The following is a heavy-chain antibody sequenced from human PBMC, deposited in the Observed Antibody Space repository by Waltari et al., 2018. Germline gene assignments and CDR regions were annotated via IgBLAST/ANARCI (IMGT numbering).Heavy chain of an antibody. Sequence: QITLKESGPTLVNPTQTLTLTCTFSGFSLSSYGVGVGWIRQPPGKTLECLALIYWDDDKRYNPSLRSRLTIAKDTSKNHVVLTMTNMDPVDTATYYCAHRRGNTIWDAGYFDYWGQGALVTVSS. CDR1: GFSLSSYGVG. CDR3: AHRRGNTIWDAGYFDY. CDR2: IYWDDDK. J-gene: IGHJ4*02. D-gene: IGHD3-16*01. V-gene: IGHV2-5*02.